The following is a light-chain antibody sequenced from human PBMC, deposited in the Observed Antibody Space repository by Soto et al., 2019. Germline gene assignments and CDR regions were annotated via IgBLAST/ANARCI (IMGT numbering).Light chain of an antibody. V-gene: IGKV3-11*01. CDR2: DAS. J-gene: IGKJ3*01. Sequence: EIVLTQSPATLSLSPGESATLSCRASQSVGIFLAWYQQKTGQTPRLLIYDASNRAPGIPARFSGSGSGTDFTLTICSLEPEDFAVYYCQHRSNWLGTFGPGTKVDIK. CDR3: QHRSNWLGT. CDR1: QSVGIF.